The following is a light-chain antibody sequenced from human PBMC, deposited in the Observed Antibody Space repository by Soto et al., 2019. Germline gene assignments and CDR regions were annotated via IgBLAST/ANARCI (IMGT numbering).Light chain of an antibody. J-gene: IGLJ3*02. CDR2: EVS. CDR3: TSYAGNNNFV. CDR1: SSDVGGYNY. V-gene: IGLV2-14*01. Sequence: QSALTQPASVSGSPGQSITISCTGTSSDVGGYNYVSWYQQHPGKAPKLMIYEVSNRPSGVSNRFSGSKSGNTASLTVSGLQAEDEADYYCTSYAGNNNFVFGGGTKLTVL.